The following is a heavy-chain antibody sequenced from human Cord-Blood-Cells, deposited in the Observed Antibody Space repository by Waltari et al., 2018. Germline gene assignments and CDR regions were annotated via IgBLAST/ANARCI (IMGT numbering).Heavy chain of an antibody. CDR3: ATGLVRYCGGDCYSAFDI. Sequence: QVQPVQSGAEVKKPGASVQVSCKVPGYTPTELCMHWVRQAPGTGLEWIGGFDPEDGETIYAQKFQGRVTMTEDTSTDTAYMELSSLRSEDTAVYYCATGLVRYCGGDCYSAFDIWGQGTMVTVSS. V-gene: IGHV1-24*01. J-gene: IGHJ3*02. D-gene: IGHD2-21*02. CDR1: GYTPTELC. CDR2: FDPEDGET.